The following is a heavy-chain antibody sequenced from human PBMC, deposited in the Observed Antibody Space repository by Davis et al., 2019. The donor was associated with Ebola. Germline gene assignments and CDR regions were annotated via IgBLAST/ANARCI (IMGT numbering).Heavy chain of an antibody. J-gene: IGHJ5*02. CDR2: INSDGSST. V-gene: IGHV3-74*01. D-gene: IGHD5-12*01. CDR3: ARWLRFHGFDP. Sequence: GESLKISCAASGFTFSSYWMHWVRQAPGKGLVWVSRINSDGSSTSYAASVKGRFTISSDKAKNTLYLQMNSLRAEDTAVYYCARWLRFHGFDPWGQGTLVTVSS. CDR1: GFTFSSYW.